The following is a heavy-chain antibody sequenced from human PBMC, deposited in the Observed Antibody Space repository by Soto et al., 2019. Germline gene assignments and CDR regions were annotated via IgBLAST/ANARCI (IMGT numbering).Heavy chain of an antibody. Sequence: GASVKVCCKASGYTFTGYYMHWVRQAPGQGLEWMGWINPNSGGTNYAQKFQGWVTMTRDTSISTAYMELSRLRSDDTAVYYCARSYDSSGYYYYYWGQGTLVTVSS. CDR3: ARSYDSSGYYYYY. CDR2: INPNSGGT. D-gene: IGHD3-22*01. CDR1: GYTFTGYY. J-gene: IGHJ4*02. V-gene: IGHV1-2*04.